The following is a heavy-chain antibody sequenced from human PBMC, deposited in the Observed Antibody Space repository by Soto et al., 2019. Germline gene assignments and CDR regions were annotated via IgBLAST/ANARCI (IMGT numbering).Heavy chain of an antibody. CDR2: VNPILSMS. D-gene: IGHD3-10*01. CDR3: ATSYGSGYRAFDF. Sequence: QVQLVQSGAEVKRPGSSVKVSCKASGDTFNFYSINWVRQAPGLGLKWMGRVNPILSMSNYAQRFQGRVTMTADKSTSTAYMELSVLRSEDTAIYYCATSYGSGYRAFDFWGQGALVTVSS. J-gene: IGHJ4*02. V-gene: IGHV1-69*04. CDR1: GDTFNFYS.